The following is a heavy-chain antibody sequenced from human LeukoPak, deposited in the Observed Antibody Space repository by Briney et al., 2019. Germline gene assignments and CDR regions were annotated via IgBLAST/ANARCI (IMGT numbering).Heavy chain of an antibody. V-gene: IGHV3-43*02. CDR3: ARGSSWFNAEYFQH. Sequence: PGGSLRLSCAASGFTFDDYAMHWVRQAPGKGLEWVSLISGDGGSTYYADSVKGRFTISRDNSKNSLYLQMNSLRTEDTALYYCARGSSWFNAEYFQHWGQGTLVTVSS. J-gene: IGHJ1*01. CDR1: GFTFDDYA. CDR2: ISGDGGST. D-gene: IGHD6-13*01.